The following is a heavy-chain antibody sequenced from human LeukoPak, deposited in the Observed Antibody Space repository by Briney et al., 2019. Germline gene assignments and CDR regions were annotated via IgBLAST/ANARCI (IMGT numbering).Heavy chain of an antibody. CDR1: GYSFTSYY. Sequence: ASVKVSCKASGYSFTSYYMHWVRQAPGQGLEWMGVSHPSGGGTSYAQKFQGRVTMTRDTSTSTVYMELSSLRSEDTAVYYCATSSSWYGPLDYWGQGTLVTVSS. CDR2: SHPSGGGT. D-gene: IGHD6-13*01. CDR3: ATSSSWYGPLDY. J-gene: IGHJ4*02. V-gene: IGHV1-46*01.